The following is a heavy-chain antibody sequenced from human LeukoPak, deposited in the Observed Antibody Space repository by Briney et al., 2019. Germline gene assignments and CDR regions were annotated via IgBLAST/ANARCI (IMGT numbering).Heavy chain of an antibody. CDR1: GFTFSSYA. V-gene: IGHV3-23*01. Sequence: GGSLRLSCAASGFTFSSYAMGWVRQAPGKGLEWVSAISGSGGSTYYADSVKGRFTISRDNSKNTLYLQMNSLRAKDTAVYYCATRYVWGSYRYTGLLDYWGQGTLVTVSS. CDR2: ISGSGGST. J-gene: IGHJ4*02. CDR3: ATRYVWGSYRYTGLLDY. D-gene: IGHD3-16*02.